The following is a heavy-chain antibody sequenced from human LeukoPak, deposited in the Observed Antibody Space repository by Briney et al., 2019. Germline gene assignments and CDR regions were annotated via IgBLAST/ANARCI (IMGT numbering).Heavy chain of an antibody. V-gene: IGHV3-48*03. CDR3: CKDPRALGNSGYQSTDYYPPDYSYYYMDV. Sequence: GGSLRLSCAASGFTFSSYEMNWVRHAPGKGLEWVSYISSSGSTIYYADSVKGRFTISRDNSKNTLFLQMGSLRAEDMAVYYCCKDPRALGNSGYQSTDYYPPDYSYYYMDVWGKGTTVTVSS. J-gene: IGHJ6*03. D-gene: IGHD5-12*01. CDR1: GFTFSSYE. CDR2: ISSSGSTI.